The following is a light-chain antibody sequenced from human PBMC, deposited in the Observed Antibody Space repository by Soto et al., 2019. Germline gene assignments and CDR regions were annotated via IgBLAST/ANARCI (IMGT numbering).Light chain of an antibody. J-gene: IGKJ5*01. V-gene: IGKV3D-15*01. CDR3: QQYKNWPIT. CDR2: GAS. Sequence: EIVLTQSPGTLSLSPGERATLSCRAGQNIHTNLAWYQQKPGQAPRLLIYGASTRATGIPARFRGSGSGTEFTLTISSLQSEDFEVYYCQQYKNWPITFGQGTRLEIK. CDR1: QNIHTN.